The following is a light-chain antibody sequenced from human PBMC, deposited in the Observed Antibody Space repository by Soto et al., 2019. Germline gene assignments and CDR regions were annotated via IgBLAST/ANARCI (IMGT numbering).Light chain of an antibody. CDR1: SSNIGNNF. CDR2: ENN. V-gene: IGLV1-51*02. J-gene: IGLJ3*02. Sequence: QSVLTQPPSVSAAPGQTVTISCGGSSSNIGNNFVSWYQQLPGTAPKLLIYENNKRPSGIPDRFSGSKSGTSASLGITGLQTGDEAVYYCGTWDSSLTVWVFGGGTKLTVL. CDR3: GTWDSSLTVWV.